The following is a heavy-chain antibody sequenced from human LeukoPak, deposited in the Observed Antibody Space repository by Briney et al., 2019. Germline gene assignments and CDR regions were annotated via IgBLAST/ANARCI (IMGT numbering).Heavy chain of an antibody. CDR1: GFSFSDFY. CDR2: IGTRSNPI. V-gene: IGHV3-11*01. CDR3: AREARGSRRDFDY. D-gene: IGHD3-10*01. Sequence: GGSLRLSCVASGFSFSDFYMSWIRQAPGMGLEWISYIGTRSNPIYYADSVKGRFTISRDDAKNSLYLQMNSLRDEDTAVYFCAREARGSRRDFDYWGQGILVTVSS. J-gene: IGHJ4*02.